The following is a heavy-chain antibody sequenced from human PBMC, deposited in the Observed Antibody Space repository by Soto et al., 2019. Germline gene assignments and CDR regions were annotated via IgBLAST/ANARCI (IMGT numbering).Heavy chain of an antibody. Sequence: QVQLQESGPGLVKPSETLSLNCTVSGGPISSYYWSWIRQSPGKGLEWIGYIYYSGSTNYNPSLKSRVTISVDTSKSQFSLELSSVTAAATAVYYCARGSSGWPPRFDYWRQGTLVTVSS. CDR3: ARGSSGWPPRFDY. J-gene: IGHJ4*02. D-gene: IGHD6-19*01. CDR1: GGPISSYY. CDR2: IYYSGST. V-gene: IGHV4-59*01.